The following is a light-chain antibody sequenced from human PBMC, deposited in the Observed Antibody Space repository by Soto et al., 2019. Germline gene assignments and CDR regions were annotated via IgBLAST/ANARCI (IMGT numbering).Light chain of an antibody. CDR3: QQAASFPIT. V-gene: IGKV1-12*01. J-gene: IGKJ5*01. CDR2: TAS. CDR1: QSVGTW. Sequence: DIQMTQSPSTLSASVGGRVTITCRASQSVGTWVAWYQQKPGKAPNLLIYTASSLQSGVPSRFSGSGSGTDFTLTINGLQPEDFATYYCQQAASFPITFGQGTRLEIK.